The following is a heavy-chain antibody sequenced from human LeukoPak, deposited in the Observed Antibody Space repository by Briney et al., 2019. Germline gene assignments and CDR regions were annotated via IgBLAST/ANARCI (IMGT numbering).Heavy chain of an antibody. V-gene: IGHV4-4*07. CDR2: IYTSGST. CDR1: GGSISSYY. D-gene: IGHD5-12*01. J-gene: IGHJ4*02. Sequence: SETLSLTCTVSGGSISSYYWSWIRQPAGKGLEWIGRIYTSGSTNYNPSLKSRVTMSVDTSKNQFSLKLSSVTAADTAVYYCARALYSGYDSIAAAGLFDYWGQGTLVTVSS. CDR3: ARALYSGYDSIAAAGLFDY.